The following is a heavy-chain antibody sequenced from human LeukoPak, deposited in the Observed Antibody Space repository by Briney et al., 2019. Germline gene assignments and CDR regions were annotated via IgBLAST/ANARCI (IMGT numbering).Heavy chain of an antibody. J-gene: IGHJ5*02. CDR2: VYYNGDT. Sequence: SETLSLTCTVSGGATISSYYWSWIRQPPGKGLEWIANVYYNGDTYYNSSLRSRVTISADTSKNQFSLSLSATAADTAVYYCARLLSPGWFDPWGQGALVTVSS. V-gene: IGHV4-59*04. D-gene: IGHD2/OR15-2a*01. CDR1: GGATISSYY. CDR3: ARLLSPGWFDP.